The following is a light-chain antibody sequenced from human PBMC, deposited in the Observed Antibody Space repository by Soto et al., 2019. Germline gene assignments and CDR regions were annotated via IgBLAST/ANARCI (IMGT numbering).Light chain of an antibody. Sequence: QSALTQPASVSGSPGQSITFSCTGTSSDVGGYNYVSWYQQHPGKAPKLMIYEVSNRPSGVSKRFSGSKSGNTASLTISGLQAEDEADYYCSSYTSSSTYVVFGGGTKLTVL. CDR1: SSDVGGYNY. CDR3: SSYTSSSTYVV. V-gene: IGLV2-14*01. J-gene: IGLJ2*01. CDR2: EVS.